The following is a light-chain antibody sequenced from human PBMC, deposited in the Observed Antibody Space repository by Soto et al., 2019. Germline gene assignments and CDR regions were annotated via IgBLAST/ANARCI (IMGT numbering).Light chain of an antibody. J-gene: IGLJ2*01. V-gene: IGLV1-40*01. CDR3: QSYDNTLFVI. CDR2: ANT. Sequence: QSVLTQPPSVSGVPGQGVTISCTGTSSNIGADYDVQWYQQVPGGVPKLLIYANTNRPSGVPDRFSGSRSGTSASLAIAGLRAEDEADYYCQSYDNTLFVIFGGGTKVTVL. CDR1: SSNIGADYD.